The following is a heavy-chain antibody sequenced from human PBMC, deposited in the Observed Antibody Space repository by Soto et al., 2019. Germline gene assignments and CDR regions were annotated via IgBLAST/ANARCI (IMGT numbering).Heavy chain of an antibody. CDR2: IYYSGST. Sequence: PSETLSLTCTVSGGSISSSSYYWGWIRQLPGKGLEWIGSIYYSGSTYYNPSLKSRVTISVDTSKNQFSLKLSSVTAADTAVYYCARHGLNWGSSSLFDYWGQGTLVTVSS. CDR3: ARHGLNWGSSSLFDY. CDR1: GGSISSSSYY. J-gene: IGHJ4*02. D-gene: IGHD7-27*01. V-gene: IGHV4-39*01.